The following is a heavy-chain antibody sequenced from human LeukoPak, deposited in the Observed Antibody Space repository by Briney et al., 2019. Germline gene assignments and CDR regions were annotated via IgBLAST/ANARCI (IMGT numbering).Heavy chain of an antibody. V-gene: IGHV7-4-1*02. CDR1: GYTFTNNA. CDR2: INTNTGNP. CDR3: AGSLGYCTSNVCYLNY. D-gene: IGHD2-8*01. J-gene: IGHJ4*02. Sequence: ASVKVSCKTSGYTFTNNAISWVRQAPGQGLEWMGWINTNTGNPSYAQGFFTGRYVFSLDTSASTAYLQINGLKADDTAVYYCAGSLGYCTSNVCYLNYWGQGTLVTVSS.